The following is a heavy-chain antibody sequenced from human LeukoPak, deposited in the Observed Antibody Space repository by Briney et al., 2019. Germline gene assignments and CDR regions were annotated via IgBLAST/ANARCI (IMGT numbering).Heavy chain of an antibody. CDR3: ARDPYSGNYGDSYYYYMDV. CDR2: ITSSSTYI. D-gene: IGHD1-26*01. CDR1: GFTFSSYS. J-gene: IGHJ6*03. V-gene: IGHV3-21*01. Sequence: GGSLRLSCAASGFTFSSYSMNWVRQAPGKGLEWVSSITSSSTYIFYADSVKGRFTISRDNAKSSLYLQMDSLRDEDTAVYYCARDPYSGNYGDSYYYYMDVWGKGTTVTTSS.